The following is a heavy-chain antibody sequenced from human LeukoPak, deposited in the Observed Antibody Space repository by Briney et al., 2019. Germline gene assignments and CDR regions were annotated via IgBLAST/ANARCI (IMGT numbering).Heavy chain of an antibody. CDR3: ARGLVPGFLDY. V-gene: IGHV3-74*01. CDR1: GFTFSSSW. D-gene: IGHD4-11*01. Sequence: PGESLRLSCAASGFTFSSSWMYWVRHAPAKGLVWVSRINSDESITTYADSVKGRFTISRDNAKNTLYLQMNSLRAQDTAVYYCARGLVPGFLDYWGQGTPVTVS. J-gene: IGHJ4*02. CDR2: INSDESIT.